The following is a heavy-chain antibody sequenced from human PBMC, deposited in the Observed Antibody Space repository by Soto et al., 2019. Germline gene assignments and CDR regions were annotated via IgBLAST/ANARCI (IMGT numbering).Heavy chain of an antibody. CDR2: IKDGGST. CDR1: GGSFTGYY. J-gene: IGHJ4*02. Sequence: QVQLQQWGAGLLKPSETLSLTCAVNGGSFTGYYWSWVRQPPGKGLEWIGEIKDGGSTNYSPSLRSRVTIAADTSKTQFSLKVTFVTAADTAVYYCARGQEGVVATHWDQGTLVTVSS. D-gene: IGHD2-15*01. CDR3: ARGQEGVVATH. V-gene: IGHV4-34*01.